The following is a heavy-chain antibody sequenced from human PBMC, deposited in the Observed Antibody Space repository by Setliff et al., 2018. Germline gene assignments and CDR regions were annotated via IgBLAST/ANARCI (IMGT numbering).Heavy chain of an antibody. CDR1: GFTFSSYS. CDR3: ARDLEVDTAMAAIFDY. CDR2: INKDGDGT. J-gene: IGHJ4*02. Sequence: GGSLRLSCAASGFTFSSYSMNWVRQAPGKGLVWVSGINKDGDGTRYADSVRGRFTISRDNAKNSLYLQMNSLRAEDTAVYYCARDLEVDTAMAAIFDYWGQGTLVTVSS. V-gene: IGHV3-74*01. D-gene: IGHD5-18*01.